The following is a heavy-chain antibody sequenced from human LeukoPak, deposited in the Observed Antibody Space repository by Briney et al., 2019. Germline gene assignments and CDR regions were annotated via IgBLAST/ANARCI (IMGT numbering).Heavy chain of an antibody. V-gene: IGHV3-23*01. CDR1: GFTFRSHD. CDR3: ARAMYYYESSGPNY. D-gene: IGHD3-22*01. Sequence: GGSLRLSCAASGFTFRSHDMSWVRQAPGKGLEWVSGISASGGSTFYADSVKGRFTISRDNSKNSLYLQMNSLRAEDTAVYYCARAMYYYESSGPNYWGQGTLVTVSS. J-gene: IGHJ4*02. CDR2: ISASGGST.